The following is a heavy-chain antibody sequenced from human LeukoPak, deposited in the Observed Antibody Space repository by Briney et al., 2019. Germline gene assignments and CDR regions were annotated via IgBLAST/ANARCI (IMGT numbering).Heavy chain of an antibody. CDR3: ARGLYGGNGPPLDY. J-gene: IGHJ4*02. CDR1: GGSISSSSYY. CDR2: IYYSGST. D-gene: IGHD4-23*01. V-gene: IGHV4-39*07. Sequence: SETLSLTCTVSGGSISSSSYYWGWIRQPPAKGLEWIGSIYYSGSTYYNPSLKSRVTISVDTSKNQFSLKLRSVTAADTAVYYCARGLYGGNGPPLDYWGQGTLVTVSS.